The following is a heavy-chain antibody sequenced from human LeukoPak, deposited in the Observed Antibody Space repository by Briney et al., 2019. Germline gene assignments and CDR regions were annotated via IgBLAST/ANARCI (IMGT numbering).Heavy chain of an antibody. CDR2: ISGSGGST. CDR3: AKSYDFWSGYSYPFDY. Sequence: PGGSLRLSCAASGFTFSRYAMSWVRQVPGSGLEWVSAISGSGGSTYYADSMKGRFTISRDNSKNTLYLQMNSLRAEDTAVYYCAKSYDFWSGYSYPFDYWGQGTLVTVSS. D-gene: IGHD3-3*01. J-gene: IGHJ4*02. V-gene: IGHV3-23*01. CDR1: GFTFSRYA.